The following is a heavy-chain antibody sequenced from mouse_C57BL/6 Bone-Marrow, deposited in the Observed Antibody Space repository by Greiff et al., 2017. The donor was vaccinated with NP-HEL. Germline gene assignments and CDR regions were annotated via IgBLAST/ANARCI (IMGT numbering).Heavy chain of an antibody. Sequence: VQLQQSGTVLARPGASVKMSCKTSGYTFTSYWMHWVKQRPGQGLEWIGAIYPGNSDTSYNQKFKGKAKLTAVTSASTAYMELSSLTNEDSAVYYCTRGGKVDSYYGGDIDVWGTGTTVTVSS. D-gene: IGHD2-12*01. CDR3: TRGGKVDSYYGGDIDV. CDR2: IYPGNSDT. V-gene: IGHV1-5*01. CDR1: GYTFTSYW. J-gene: IGHJ1*03.